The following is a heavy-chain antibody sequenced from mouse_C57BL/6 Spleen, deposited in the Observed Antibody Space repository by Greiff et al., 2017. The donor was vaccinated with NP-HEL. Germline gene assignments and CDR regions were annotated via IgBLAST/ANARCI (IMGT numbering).Heavy chain of an antibody. D-gene: IGHD1-1*01. J-gene: IGHJ2*01. Sequence: VHVKQSGPELVKPGASVKISCKASGYSFTGYYMNWVKQSPEKSLEWIGEINPSTGGTTYNQKFKAKATLTVDKSSSTAYMQLKSLTSEDSAVYYCARSATVVATDYWGQSTTLTVSS. CDR1: GYSFTGYY. CDR2: INPSTGGT. CDR3: ARSATVVATDY. V-gene: IGHV1-42*01.